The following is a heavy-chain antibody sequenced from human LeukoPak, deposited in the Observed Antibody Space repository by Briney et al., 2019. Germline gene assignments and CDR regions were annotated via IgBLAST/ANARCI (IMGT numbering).Heavy chain of an antibody. Sequence: PSETLSLTCTVSGGSISSSSYYWGWIRQPPGKGLEWIGSIYYSGSTYYNPSLKSRVTISVDTSKNQSSLKLSSVTAADTAVYYCARHRHPYYDFWSGYYTFQHWGQGTLVTVSS. CDR1: GGSISSSSYY. CDR2: IYYSGST. CDR3: ARHRHPYYDFWSGYYTFQH. V-gene: IGHV4-39*01. J-gene: IGHJ1*01. D-gene: IGHD3-3*01.